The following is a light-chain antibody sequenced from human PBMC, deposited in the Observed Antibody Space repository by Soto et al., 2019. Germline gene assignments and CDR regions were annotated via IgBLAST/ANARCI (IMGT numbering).Light chain of an antibody. J-gene: IGLJ1*01. CDR3: SSYTSSSLHV. V-gene: IGLV2-14*03. CDR1: SSDVGGYNY. CDR2: DVS. Sequence: QSALTQPASVSGSPGQSMNISCTGTSSDVGGYNYVSWYQQHPGKAPKLMIYDVSNRPSGVSNRFSGSKSGNTASLTISGLQAEDEADYYCSSYTSSSLHVFGTGTKVTVL.